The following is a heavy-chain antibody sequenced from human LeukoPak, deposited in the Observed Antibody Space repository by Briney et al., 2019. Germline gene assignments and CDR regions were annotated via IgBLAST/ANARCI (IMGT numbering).Heavy chain of an antibody. V-gene: IGHV3-23*01. CDR2: ISGSGGST. CDR1: GFTFSSYA. D-gene: IGHD6-19*01. J-gene: IGHJ4*02. CDR3: AKDGYLYSSGWYY. Sequence: GGSLRLSCAASGFTFSSYAMSWVRQAPGRGLEWVSAISGSGGSTYYADSVKGRFTISRDNSKNTLYLQMNSLRAEDTAVYYCAKDGYLYSSGWYYWGQGTLVTVSS.